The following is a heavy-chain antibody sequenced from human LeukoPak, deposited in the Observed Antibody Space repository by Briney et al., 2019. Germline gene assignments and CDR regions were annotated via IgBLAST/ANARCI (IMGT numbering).Heavy chain of an antibody. J-gene: IGHJ4*02. Sequence: ASVKVSCKVSGYTLSELSMHWVRQAPGKGLEWMGGFDPEDGETIYAQKFQGRVTMTEDTSTDTAYMGLSSLRSEDTAVYYCATVGYSYGIPLHYWGQGTLVTVSS. V-gene: IGHV1-24*01. CDR2: FDPEDGET. CDR3: ATVGYSYGIPLHY. CDR1: GYTLSELS. D-gene: IGHD5-18*01.